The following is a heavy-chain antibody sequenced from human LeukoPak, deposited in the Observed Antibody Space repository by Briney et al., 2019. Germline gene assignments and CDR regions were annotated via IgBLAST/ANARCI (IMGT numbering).Heavy chain of an antibody. J-gene: IGHJ5*02. CDR2: INNSGGST. CDR1: GFTFSSYA. V-gene: IGHV3-23*01. Sequence: GGSLRLSCAASGFTFSSYAMNWVRQAPGKGLAWVSGINNSGGSTYYADSVKGRFTISRDNSKNTLYLQMNSLRAEDTAVYYCAKPPGPRRLDPWGQGTLVTVSS. D-gene: IGHD3-10*01. CDR3: AKPPGPRRLDP.